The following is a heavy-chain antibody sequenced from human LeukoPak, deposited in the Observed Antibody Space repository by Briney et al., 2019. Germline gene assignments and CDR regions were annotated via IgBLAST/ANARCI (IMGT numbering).Heavy chain of an antibody. V-gene: IGHV4-59*01. CDR2: IYYSGST. Sequence: SETLSLTCTVSGGSISSYYWSWIRQPPGKGLEWIGYIYYSGSTNYNPSLKSRVTISVDTSKNQFSLKLSSVPAADTAVFYCATVHDRSDARGHWYFDLWGRGTLVTVSS. J-gene: IGHJ2*01. CDR1: GGSISSYY. CDR3: ATVHDRSDARGHWYFDL. D-gene: IGHD3-22*01.